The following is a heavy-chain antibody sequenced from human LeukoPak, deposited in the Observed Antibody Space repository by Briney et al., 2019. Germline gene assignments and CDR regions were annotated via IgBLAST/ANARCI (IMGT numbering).Heavy chain of an antibody. CDR1: GYTFTSYD. CDR3: ARERIVGATRD. D-gene: IGHD1-26*01. Sequence: ASVKVSCKASGYTFTSYDINWVRQATGQGLEWMGWMNPNSGNTGYAQKFQGRVTMTRNTSISTAYMELRSLRSDDTAVYYCARERIVGATRDWGQGTLVTVSS. V-gene: IGHV1-8*01. J-gene: IGHJ4*02. CDR2: MNPNSGNT.